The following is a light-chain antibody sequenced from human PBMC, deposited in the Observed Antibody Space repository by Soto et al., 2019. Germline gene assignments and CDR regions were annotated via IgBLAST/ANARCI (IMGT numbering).Light chain of an antibody. Sequence: EIVLTQSPATLSLSPGERATLSCRASQSVNIDLAWYQQKPGQAPRLLIYDASNRATGIPARFSGSGSGTDFTLTISSLEPEDIAVYYCQQRSNWRVTFGGGTKVEIK. CDR3: QQRSNWRVT. CDR2: DAS. CDR1: QSVNID. J-gene: IGKJ4*01. V-gene: IGKV3-11*01.